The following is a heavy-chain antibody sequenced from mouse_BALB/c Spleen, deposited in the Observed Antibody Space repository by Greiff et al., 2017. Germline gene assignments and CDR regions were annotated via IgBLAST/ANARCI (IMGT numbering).Heavy chain of an antibody. D-gene: IGHD2-4*01. V-gene: IGHV5-6-5*01. J-gene: IGHJ4*01. Sequence: EVQLVESGGGLVKPGGSLKLSCAASGFTFSSYAMSWVRQTPEKRLEWVASISSGGSTYYPDSVKGRFTISRDNARNILYLQMSSLRSEDTAMYYCARGYDYDVGFYAMDYWGQGTSVTVSS. CDR1: GFTFSSYA. CDR3: ARGYDYDVGFYAMDY. CDR2: ISSGGST.